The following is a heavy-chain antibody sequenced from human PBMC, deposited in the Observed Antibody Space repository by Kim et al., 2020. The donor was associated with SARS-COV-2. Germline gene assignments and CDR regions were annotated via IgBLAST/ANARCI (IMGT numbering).Heavy chain of an antibody. V-gene: IGHV3-49*02. J-gene: IGHJ4*02. D-gene: IGHD3-10*01. Sequence: SVKGRFTISRDDSKSIAYLQMNSLKTEDTAVYYCTRYVLLWFGEVAPLDYWGQGTLVTVSS. CDR3: TRYVLLWFGEVAPLDY.